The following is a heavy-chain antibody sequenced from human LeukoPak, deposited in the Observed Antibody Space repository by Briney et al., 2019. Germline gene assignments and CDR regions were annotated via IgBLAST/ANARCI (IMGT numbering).Heavy chain of an antibody. D-gene: IGHD1-26*01. V-gene: IGHV4-59*08. J-gene: IGHJ4*02. Sequence: KPSETLSLTCTVSGGSISSYYWSWLRQPPGKGLEWVGYMYYNGTTNYNPSLKSRFPISLVSSKTHFSLRLTSVTAADAAVYYCARHGTVSSGSYFDHWGQGTQVTLS. CDR3: ARHGTVSSGSYFDH. CDR1: GGSISSYY. CDR2: MYYNGTT.